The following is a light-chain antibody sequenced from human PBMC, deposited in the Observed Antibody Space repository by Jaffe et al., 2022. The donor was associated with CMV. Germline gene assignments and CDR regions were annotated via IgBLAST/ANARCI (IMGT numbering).Light chain of an antibody. J-gene: IGKJ1*01. CDR3: QQASGFPRT. V-gene: IGKV1-12*01. Sequence: DIQMTQSPSIVSASVGDRVTMTCRASQDISSWLAWYQQKPGTAPKLLIYSASNLQNGVPSRFSGSGSGTDFTLTITNLQPEDFATYFCQQASGFPRTFGQGTKVEIK. CDR1: QDISSW. CDR2: SAS.